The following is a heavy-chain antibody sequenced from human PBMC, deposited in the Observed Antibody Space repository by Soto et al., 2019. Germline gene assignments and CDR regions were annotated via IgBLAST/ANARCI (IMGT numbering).Heavy chain of an antibody. Sequence: QITLKESGPTLVKPTQTLTLTCTFSGFSLPTDRVGVGWIRQTPGKALEWLAVIYWDDTKTYRPSLKSRLTITKDTSKNQVALTMTDMDPVDTATYYCAHAYGGRSLSWGQGTLVTVSS. CDR3: AHAYGGRSLS. J-gene: IGHJ5*02. CDR2: IYWDDTK. V-gene: IGHV2-5*02. D-gene: IGHD1-26*01. CDR1: GFSLPTDRVG.